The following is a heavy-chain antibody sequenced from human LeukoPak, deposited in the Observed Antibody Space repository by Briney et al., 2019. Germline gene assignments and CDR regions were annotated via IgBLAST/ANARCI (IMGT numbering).Heavy chain of an antibody. V-gene: IGHV3-66*01. CDR2: IYRGGGT. CDR3: ARDPPAVAANTYG. Sequence: GGSLRLSCAASGFTVSNNYMRWVRQAPGKGLEWVSLIYRGGGTYYADAVKGRFTISRDGSKNMLYLQMDSLRAEDTAIYYRARDPPAVAANTYGWGQGTLVTVSS. J-gene: IGHJ4*02. D-gene: IGHD6-6*01. CDR1: GFTVSNNY.